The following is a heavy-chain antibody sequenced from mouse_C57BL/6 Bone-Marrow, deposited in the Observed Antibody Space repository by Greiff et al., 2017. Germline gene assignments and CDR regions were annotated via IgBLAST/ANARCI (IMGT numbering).Heavy chain of an antibody. CDR2: ISYSGST. J-gene: IGHJ4*01. CDR3: ARGGEGYDGGSYAMDY. Sequence: EVKVEESGPGLAKPSQTLSLTCSVSGYSITSDYWNWIRKFPGKKLEYMGYISYSGSTYYNPSLKSRISIPRDTSKNQYYLQLNSVTTEDTSTYYGARGGEGYDGGSYAMDYWGQGTSVTVSS. V-gene: IGHV3-8*01. D-gene: IGHD2-2*01. CDR1: GYSITSDY.